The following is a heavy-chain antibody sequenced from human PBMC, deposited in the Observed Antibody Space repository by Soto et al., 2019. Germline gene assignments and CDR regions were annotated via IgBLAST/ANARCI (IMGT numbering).Heavy chain of an antibody. J-gene: IGHJ5*02. CDR1: GGSISSYY. D-gene: IGHD2-2*01. Sequence: PSETLSLTCTVSGGSISSYYWSWIRQPPGKGLEWIGYIYYSGSTNYNPSLKSRVTISVDTSKNQFSLKLSSVTAADTAVYYCARDFFPAAHHGSRKAPYNWFDPWGQGTLVTVSS. CDR2: IYYSGST. V-gene: IGHV4-59*12. CDR3: ARDFFPAAHHGSRKAPYNWFDP.